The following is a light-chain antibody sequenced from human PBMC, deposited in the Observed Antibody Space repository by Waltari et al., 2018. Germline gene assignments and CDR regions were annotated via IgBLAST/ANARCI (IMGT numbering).Light chain of an antibody. CDR1: QRVLYSSNNKNY. J-gene: IGKJ2*01. V-gene: IGKV4-1*01. CDR2: WAS. Sequence: DIVMTQSPDSLGVSLGERATIHCKSSQRVLYSSNNKNYLSWYQQKPGQPPKMIIYWASTRESGVPDRFSGSGSGTDFTLTISSLQAEDVAVYYCLQTYVSPYTFGQGTNLEI. CDR3: LQTYVSPYT.